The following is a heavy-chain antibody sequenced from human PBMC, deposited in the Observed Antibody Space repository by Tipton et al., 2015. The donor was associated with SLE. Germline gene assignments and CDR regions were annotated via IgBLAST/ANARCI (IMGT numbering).Heavy chain of an antibody. D-gene: IGHD3-22*01. J-gene: IGHJ3*02. Sequence: TLSLTCTVPGGSISSYYWSWIRQPPGKGLEWIGYIYYSGSTNYNPSLKSRVTISVDTSKNQFSLKLSSVTAADTAVYYCARRDDYYDSSGYYYSGAFDIWGQGTMVTVSS. V-gene: IGHV4-59*01. CDR1: GGSISSYY. CDR2: IYYSGST. CDR3: ARRDDYYDSSGYYYSGAFDI.